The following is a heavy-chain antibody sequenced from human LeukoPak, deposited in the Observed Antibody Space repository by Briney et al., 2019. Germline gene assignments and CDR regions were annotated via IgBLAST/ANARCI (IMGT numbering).Heavy chain of an antibody. CDR1: GFTFSIYW. V-gene: IGHV3-7*03. D-gene: IGHD2-2*02. CDR3: AKGGSRCSSTSCYTLDYYYYMDV. J-gene: IGHJ6*03. Sequence: PGGSLRLSCAASGFTFSIYWMTWVRQAPGKGLEWVANTQEDGSEKYYADSVKGRFTISRDNAKNTLYLQMNSLRAEDTAVYYCAKGGSRCSSTSCYTLDYYYYMDVWGKGTTVTVSS. CDR2: TQEDGSEK.